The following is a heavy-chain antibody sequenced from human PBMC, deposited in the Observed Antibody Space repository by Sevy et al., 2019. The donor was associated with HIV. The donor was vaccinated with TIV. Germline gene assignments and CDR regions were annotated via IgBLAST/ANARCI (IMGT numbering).Heavy chain of an antibody. CDR2: ILFDGRNK. CDR3: ASRGGDFWNGYNFDH. V-gene: IGHV3-30*03. D-gene: IGHD3-3*01. J-gene: IGHJ4*02. CDR1: GFTFSDFA. Sequence: GGSLRLSCAASGFTFSDFAMAWVRQAPGKGLEWVALILFDGRNKYYADSVMGRFTISRDNSKKTLFLEMNSLRHDDTVMYYCASRGGDFWNGYNFDHWGQGTLVTVSS.